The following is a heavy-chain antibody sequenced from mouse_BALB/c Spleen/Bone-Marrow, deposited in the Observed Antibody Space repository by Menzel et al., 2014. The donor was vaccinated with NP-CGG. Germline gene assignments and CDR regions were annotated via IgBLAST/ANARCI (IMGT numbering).Heavy chain of an antibody. V-gene: IGHV1-80*01. CDR3: ARRGPGFDY. Sequence: VQLQQSGAELVRPGSSVKISCKASGYAFSSYWMNWAKQRPGQGLEWIGQIYPGDGDTNYNGKFKGKATLTADKSSSTAYMQLSSLTSEDSAVYFCARRGPGFDYWGQGTTLTVSS. D-gene: IGHD3-3*01. J-gene: IGHJ2*01. CDR1: GYAFSSYW. CDR2: IYPGDGDT.